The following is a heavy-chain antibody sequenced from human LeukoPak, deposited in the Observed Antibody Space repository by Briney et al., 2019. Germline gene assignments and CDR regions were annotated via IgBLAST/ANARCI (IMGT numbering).Heavy chain of an antibody. CDR1: GASIKNYY. Sequence: SGTLSLTCTVSGASIKNYYWTWSRQPPGKGREWRGYIYYRRRTRSTPSPKSRVTLSVDTSKTQLPLSLRYVPGAPTAAYDCARGVPRGTGYVDVWGKGTTVTFSS. D-gene: IGHD3-10*01. CDR2: IYYRRRT. CDR3: ARGVPRGTGYVDV. V-gene: IGHV4-59*01. J-gene: IGHJ6*03.